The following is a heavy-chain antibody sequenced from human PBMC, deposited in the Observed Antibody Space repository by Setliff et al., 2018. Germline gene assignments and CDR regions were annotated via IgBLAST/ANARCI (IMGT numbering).Heavy chain of an antibody. CDR1: GGSFSGYY. V-gene: IGHV4-34*01. D-gene: IGHD6-13*01. Sequence: SKTLSLTCAVYGGSFSGYYWSWIRQPPGKGLEWIGEINHSGSTNYNPSLKSRVTISVDTSKNQFSLKLSSVTAADTAVYYCARGRIAAALYYFDYWGQGTLVTVSS. CDR2: INHSGST. CDR3: ARGRIAAALYYFDY. J-gene: IGHJ4*02.